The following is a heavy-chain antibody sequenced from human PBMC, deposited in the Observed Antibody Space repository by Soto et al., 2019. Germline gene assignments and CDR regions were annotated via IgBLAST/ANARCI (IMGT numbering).Heavy chain of an antibody. J-gene: IGHJ4*02. V-gene: IGHV4-4*02. CDR2: VYHTGST. Sequence: PSETLSLTCVVSGDSISSTHWWTWVRQTPGKGLEWIGEVYHTGSTKYNPSLKNRVTISLDTSNNQFSLKLKSVTAADTAVYYCVRRWGMVFDYWGQGTLVTVSS. CDR3: VRRWGMVFDY. CDR1: GDSISSTHW. D-gene: IGHD2-8*01.